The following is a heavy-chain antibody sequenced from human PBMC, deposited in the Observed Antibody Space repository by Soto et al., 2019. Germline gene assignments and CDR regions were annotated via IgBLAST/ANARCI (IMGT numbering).Heavy chain of an antibody. CDR2: ISSSGVGT. Sequence: EVQLAESGGGLAQPGGSLRLSCAASGFTLSGYAMDWVRQAPGKGLEYVSGISSSGVGTYYANSVQGRFTISRDNSKNTVYLRMGSLRPEDMAVYYCARRARPDFYYMDVWGKGTTVTVSS. D-gene: IGHD6-6*01. V-gene: IGHV3-64*01. J-gene: IGHJ6*03. CDR1: GFTLSGYA. CDR3: ARRARPDFYYMDV.